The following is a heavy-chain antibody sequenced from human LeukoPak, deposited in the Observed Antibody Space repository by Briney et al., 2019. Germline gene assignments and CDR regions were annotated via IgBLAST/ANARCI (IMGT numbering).Heavy chain of an antibody. V-gene: IGHV4-34*01. D-gene: IGHD4-11*01. J-gene: IGHJ5*02. Sequence: SETLSLTCAVYGGSFSGYYWSWIRQPPVKGLEWIGEINHSGSTNYNPSLKSRVTISVDTSKNQFSLKLSSVTAADTAVYYCARGHVQYNWFDHWGQGTLVTVSS. CDR2: INHSGST. CDR1: GGSFSGYY. CDR3: ARGHVQYNWFDH.